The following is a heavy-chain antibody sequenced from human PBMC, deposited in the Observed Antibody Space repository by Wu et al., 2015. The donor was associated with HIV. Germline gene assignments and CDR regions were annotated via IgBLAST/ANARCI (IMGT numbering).Heavy chain of an antibody. CDR2: IIPSFGRA. D-gene: IGHD5-12*01. Sequence: QVQLVQSGAEVKKPGSSVKVSCEASGSTFTNYAINWVRQAPGQGLEWMGRIIPSFGRANYAQKFQGRVTITADGSTRAVFMELSSLRSDDTANYYCAGRQKYISGNVGDFDFWGQGTMIIVSS. J-gene: IGHJ4*02. CDR1: GSTFTNYA. CDR3: AGRQKYISGNVGDFDF. V-gene: IGHV1-69*15.